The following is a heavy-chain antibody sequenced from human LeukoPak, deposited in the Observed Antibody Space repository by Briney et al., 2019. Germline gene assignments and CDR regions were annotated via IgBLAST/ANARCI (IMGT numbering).Heavy chain of an antibody. J-gene: IGHJ3*02. CDR3: AREADSSGWYGDAFDI. CDR2: IYYSGST. CDR1: GGSISSYY. D-gene: IGHD6-19*01. V-gene: IGHV4-59*01. Sequence: PSETLSLTCTVSGGSISSYYWSWIRQPPGKGLEWIGYIYYSGSTNHNPSLKSRVTISVDTSKNQFSLKPSSVTAADTAVYYCAREADSSGWYGDAFDIWGQGTMVTVSS.